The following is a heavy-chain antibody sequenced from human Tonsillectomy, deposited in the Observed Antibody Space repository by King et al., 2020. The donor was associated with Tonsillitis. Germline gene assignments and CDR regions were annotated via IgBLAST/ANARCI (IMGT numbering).Heavy chain of an antibody. CDR2: VYYSGDT. CDR1: SGSIRSASHY. D-gene: IGHD3-10*01. V-gene: IGHV4-39*01. CDR3: VRQFNYYGSGSYYIDFNYYYAMDV. Sequence: QLQLQESGPGLVRPSETLSLTCTVSSGSIRSASHYWGWVRQPPGRGLEWIGSVYYSGDTYYNPSLKSRLSLSADTSKNEFSLKLSSVTAADAAIYYCVRQFNYYGSGSYYIDFNYYYAMDVWGPGTTVTVSS. J-gene: IGHJ6*02.